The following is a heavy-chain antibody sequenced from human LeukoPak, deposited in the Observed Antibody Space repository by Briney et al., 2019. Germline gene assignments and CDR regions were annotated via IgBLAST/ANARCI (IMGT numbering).Heavy chain of an antibody. V-gene: IGHV1-69*04. CDR1: GGTFSSYV. CDR3: ASPPADYYDSRDYFDY. Sequence: SVKVSCKASGGTFSSYVISWVRQGPGQGLEWMGRIIPILGIANYAQKFRGRVTITADKSTSTAYMELSSLRSEDTAVYYCASPPADYYDSRDYFDYWGQGTLVTVSS. D-gene: IGHD3-22*01. CDR2: IIPILGIA. J-gene: IGHJ4*02.